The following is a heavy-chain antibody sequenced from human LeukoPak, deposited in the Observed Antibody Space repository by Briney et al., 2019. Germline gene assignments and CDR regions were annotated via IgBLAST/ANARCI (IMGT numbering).Heavy chain of an antibody. D-gene: IGHD3-22*01. CDR2: INPNDGST. CDR3: ARGTQFDSSVYYAGHFDY. CDR1: GYTFTAYH. V-gene: IGHV1-46*01. Sequence: ASVRVSCMASGYTFTAYHMHWVRQAPGQGLEWMGIINPNDGSTNYAQRFQGRVIMTRDRSTSTVYMELSSLRSEDTAVYYYARGTQFDSSVYYAGHFDYWGQGTLVTVSS. J-gene: IGHJ4*02.